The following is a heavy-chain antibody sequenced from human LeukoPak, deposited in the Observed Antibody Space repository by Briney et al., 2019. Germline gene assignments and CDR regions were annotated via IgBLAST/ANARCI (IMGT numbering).Heavy chain of an antibody. CDR3: ARGPFGWGNYYRYYYKDV. V-gene: IGHV4-59*12. D-gene: IGHD3-10*01. Sequence: PSETLSLTCTVSGVSISSYYWSWIRQPPGQGLEWIGSVYGSMSTDSNTSLTTRVTISVDTSQKQFSPSLNYVTVAATAVSFFARGPFGWGNYYRYYYKDVWGKGTTVTVSS. CDR2: VYGSMST. J-gene: IGHJ6*03. CDR1: GVSISSYY.